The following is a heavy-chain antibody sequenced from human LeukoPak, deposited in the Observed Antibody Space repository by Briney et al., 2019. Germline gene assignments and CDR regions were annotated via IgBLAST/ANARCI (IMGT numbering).Heavy chain of an antibody. CDR3: ARPHTGFDS. Sequence: PGGSLRLSCTASGFTFSSYWMHWVRQAPGKGLVWVPRINSDGSTTTYADSVKCRFTISRDNAKNTLYLQMNSLRVEDTAVYYCARPHTGFDSWGQGTLVTVSS. CDR1: GFTFSSYW. V-gene: IGHV3-74*01. CDR2: INSDGSTT. J-gene: IGHJ4*02.